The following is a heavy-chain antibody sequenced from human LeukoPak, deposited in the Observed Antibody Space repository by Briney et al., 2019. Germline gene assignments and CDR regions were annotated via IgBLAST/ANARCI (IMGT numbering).Heavy chain of an antibody. V-gene: IGHV3-11*04. Sequence: PGGSLRLSCAASGFTFSDYYISWIRQAPGKGLEWVSYISRGGTTTYYADSVQGRFTISRDNAKNSLYLQMNSLRAEDTAVYYCARTRSKYYYDNSGYYDIYYLDFWGQGTLVTVSS. CDR2: ISRGGTTT. CDR1: GFTFSDYY. D-gene: IGHD3-22*01. J-gene: IGHJ4*02. CDR3: ARTRSKYYYDNSGYYDIYYLDF.